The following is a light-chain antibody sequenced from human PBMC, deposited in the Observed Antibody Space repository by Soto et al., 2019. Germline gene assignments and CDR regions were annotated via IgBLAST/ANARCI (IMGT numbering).Light chain of an antibody. J-gene: IGLJ2*01. V-gene: IGLV4-69*01. CDR1: RGHSSYA. CDR2: VNSDGSH. CDR3: QTWDAGFSVV. Sequence: QAVVTQSPSASASLVASVKLTCTLSRGHSSYAIAWHQQQPEKGPRYLMKVNSDGSHNKGDRIPDRFSGSSSGAESYLTISSLQSEDEADYYCQTWDAGFSVVFGRGTKVTVL.